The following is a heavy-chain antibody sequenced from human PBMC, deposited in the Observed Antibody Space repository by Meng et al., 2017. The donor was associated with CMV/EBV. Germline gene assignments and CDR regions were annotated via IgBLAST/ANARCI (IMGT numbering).Heavy chain of an antibody. D-gene: IGHD5-12*01. Sequence: GSLRLSCAASGFTFSDYYMSWIRQPPGKGLEWIGEINHSGSTNYNPSLKSRVTISVDTSKNQFSLKLSSVTAADTAVYYCARGHRRGVVATPFDYWGQGTLVTVSS. CDR1: GFTFSDYY. J-gene: IGHJ4*02. CDR3: ARGHRRGVVATPFDY. V-gene: IGHV4-34*01. CDR2: INHSGST.